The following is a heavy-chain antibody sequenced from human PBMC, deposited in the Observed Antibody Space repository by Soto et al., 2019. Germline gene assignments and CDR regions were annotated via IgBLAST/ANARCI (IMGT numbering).Heavy chain of an antibody. CDR2: ISGRGGST. D-gene: IGHD3-16*02. CDR3: ARASRYDYSWGGFRSDAFDI. CDR1: GFTFSSHV. Sequence: EVQLLESGGGLVQPGGSLRLSCEASGFTFSSHVMSWVRQAPGKGLEWVSDISGRGGSTYHADSVKGRFTTSRDNSKNTLYLQMNSLRDEDTAVYYCARASRYDYSWGGFRSDAFDIWGQGTMVTVSS. J-gene: IGHJ3*02. V-gene: IGHV3-23*01.